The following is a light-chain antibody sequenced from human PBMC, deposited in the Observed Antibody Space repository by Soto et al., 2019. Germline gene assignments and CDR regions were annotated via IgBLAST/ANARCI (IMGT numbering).Light chain of an antibody. CDR3: QQRSNWPGIT. V-gene: IGKV3-11*01. CDR1: QSVSSY. Sequence: EIVLTQSPATLSLSPGERATLSCRASQSVSSYLAWYQQKPGQAPRLLIYDASNRATGIPARFSGSGSGTDFTLPISSLEPEDFAVDYCQQRSNWPGITFGQGTRLEIK. CDR2: DAS. J-gene: IGKJ5*01.